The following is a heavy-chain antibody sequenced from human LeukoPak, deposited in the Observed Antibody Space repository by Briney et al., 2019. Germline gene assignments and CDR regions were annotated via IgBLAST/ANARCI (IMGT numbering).Heavy chain of an antibody. CDR3: ARDLGYCSGGSCYGTGY. J-gene: IGHJ4*02. CDR2: INAGNGNT. Sequence: ASVKVSCKASGYTFTFYGISWVRQAPGQRLEWMGWINAGNGNTKYSQKFQGRVTITRDTSASTAYMELSSLRSEDTAVYYCARDLGYCSGGSCYGTGYWGQGTLVTVSS. CDR1: GYTFTFYG. V-gene: IGHV1-3*01. D-gene: IGHD2-15*01.